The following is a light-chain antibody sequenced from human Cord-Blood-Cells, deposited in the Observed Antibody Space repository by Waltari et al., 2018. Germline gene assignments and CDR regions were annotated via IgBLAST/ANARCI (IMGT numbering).Light chain of an antibody. J-gene: IGKJ2*01. V-gene: IGKV1-5*01. CDR1: QSISSG. CDR2: DAS. Sequence: DIQMTQSPSTLSASVGDRVTITCRASQSISSGLAWYQQKPGKAPKLLIYDASSLDSGVPSRVSVSGSGTEFALTISRLQRDDSATYCGQQYKSYSPTFGQGTKLEIK. CDR3: QQYKSYSPT.